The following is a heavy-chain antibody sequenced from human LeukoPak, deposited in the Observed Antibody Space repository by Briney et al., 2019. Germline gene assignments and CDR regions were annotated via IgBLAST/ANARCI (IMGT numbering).Heavy chain of an antibody. J-gene: IGHJ4*02. CDR1: GYTFTGYY. D-gene: IGHD3-22*01. Sequence: ASVKVSCKASGYTFTGYYMHWVRQAPGQGLEWMGWINPNSGGTNYAQKFQGRVTMIRDTSISTAYMELSRLRSDDTAVYYCASLRYYDSSGFGYWGQGTLVTVSS. CDR2: INPNSGGT. V-gene: IGHV1-2*02. CDR3: ASLRYYDSSGFGY.